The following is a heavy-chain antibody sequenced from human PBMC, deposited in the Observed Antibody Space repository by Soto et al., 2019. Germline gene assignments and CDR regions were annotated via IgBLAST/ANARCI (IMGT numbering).Heavy chain of an antibody. CDR3: ARHYDFWSGYVDY. CDR1: GGSISSSTYY. D-gene: IGHD3-3*01. CDR2: IYYSGST. J-gene: IGHJ4*02. V-gene: IGHV4-39*01. Sequence: SETLSLTCTVSGGSISSSTYYWGWIRQPPGKGLEWIGSIYYSGSTYYNPSLKSRVTISVDTSKNQFSLKLSSVTAADTAVYYCARHYDFWSGYVDYWGQGTLVTVPQ.